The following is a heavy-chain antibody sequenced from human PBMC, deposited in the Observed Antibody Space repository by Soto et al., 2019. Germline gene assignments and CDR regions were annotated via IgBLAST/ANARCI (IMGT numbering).Heavy chain of an antibody. Sequence: EVQLLESGGGLVEPGGSRRLSCAASGFTFSSYTMSWVRQAPGKGLEWVSTISGSGSSTYSADSVKGRFTISRDNSKNTLYLQMNSLRVEDTAIYYCAKAWGIDYWGQGTLVHVSS. CDR2: ISGSGSST. D-gene: IGHD7-27*01. J-gene: IGHJ4*02. V-gene: IGHV3-23*01. CDR3: AKAWGIDY. CDR1: GFTFSSYT.